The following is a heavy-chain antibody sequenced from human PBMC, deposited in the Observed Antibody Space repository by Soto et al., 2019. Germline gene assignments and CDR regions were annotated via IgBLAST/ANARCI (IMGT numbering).Heavy chain of an antibody. J-gene: IGHJ6*02. V-gene: IGHV3-23*01. Sequence: GGSLRLSCAASGFTFSSYAMSWVRQAPGKGLEWVSAISGSGGSTYYADSVKGRFTISRDNSKNTLYLQMNSLRAEDTAVYYCAKGSTAMTMKSGLNYYYYGMDVWGQGTTVTVSS. CDR2: ISGSGGST. CDR3: AKGSTAMTMKSGLNYYYYGMDV. CDR1: GFTFSSYA. D-gene: IGHD5-18*01.